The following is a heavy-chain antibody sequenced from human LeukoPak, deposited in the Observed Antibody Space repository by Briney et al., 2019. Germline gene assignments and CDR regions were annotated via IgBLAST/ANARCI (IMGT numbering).Heavy chain of an antibody. CDR2: ISAYNGNT. J-gene: IGHJ6*02. D-gene: IGHD6-13*01. V-gene: IGHV1-18*01. CDR3: AREGLGSWDYYHYGMDV. Sequence: GASVKVSCKASGYTFTSYGISWVRQAPGQGLEWMGWISAYNGNTNYAQKLQGRVTITTDTSTSTAYMELRSLRSDDTAVYYCAREGLGSWDYYHYGMDVWGQGTTVTVSS. CDR1: GYTFTSYG.